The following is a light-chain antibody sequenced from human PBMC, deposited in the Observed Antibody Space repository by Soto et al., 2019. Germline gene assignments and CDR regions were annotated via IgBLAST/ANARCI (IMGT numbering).Light chain of an antibody. V-gene: IGKV1-27*01. CDR3: QKFNAVPT. Sequence: DIQMTQSPSSLSASVGDRVTITCRASQAISNYLAWYQQKPGKVPTLLISAASTLQSGVPPRFSGSRSGTDFTLTISSLHTEDVAAYYCQKFNAVPTFGGGTKVEI. CDR2: AAS. J-gene: IGKJ4*01. CDR1: QAISNY.